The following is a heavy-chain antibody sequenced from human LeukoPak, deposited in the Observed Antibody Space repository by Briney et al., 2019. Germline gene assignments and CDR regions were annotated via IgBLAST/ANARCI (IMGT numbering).Heavy chain of an antibody. V-gene: IGHV3-21*01. CDR2: ISSGSTYM. D-gene: IGHD6-13*01. Sequence: GGSLRLSWAVSGFTFSNYSMNWVRQAPGKGLEWVSSISSGSTYMYYADSVKGRFTISRDNAKNSLYLQMNSLRAEDTAVYYCARGGTSGYSSSLHFWGGNYYFDYWGQGTLVTVSS. CDR1: GFTFSNYS. CDR3: ARGGTSGYSSSLHFWGGNYYFDY. J-gene: IGHJ4*02.